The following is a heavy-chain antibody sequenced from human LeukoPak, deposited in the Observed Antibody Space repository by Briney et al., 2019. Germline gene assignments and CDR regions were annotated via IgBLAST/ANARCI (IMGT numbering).Heavy chain of an antibody. V-gene: IGHV3-23*01. Sequence: GGSLRLSCAASGFTFSSYAMSWVRQAPGKGLEWVSAISGSGGSTYYADSVKGRFTISRDKSKNTLYLQMNSLRAKDTAVCYCAKVSIAAAGTWGQGTLVTVSS. CDR1: GFTFSSYA. J-gene: IGHJ5*02. CDR2: ISGSGGST. D-gene: IGHD6-13*01. CDR3: AKVSIAAAGT.